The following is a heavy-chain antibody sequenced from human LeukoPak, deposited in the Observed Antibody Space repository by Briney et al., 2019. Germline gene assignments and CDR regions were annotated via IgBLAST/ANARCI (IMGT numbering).Heavy chain of an antibody. D-gene: IGHD3-16*02. V-gene: IGHV4-34*01. J-gene: IGHJ3*02. CDR1: GGSFSGYY. CDR2: INHSGST. Sequence: SETLSLTCAVYGGSFSGYYWSWIRQPPGKGLEWIGEINHSGSTNYNPSLKSRVTISVDTSKNQFSLKLSSVTAADTAVYYCARRDYDYVWGSYRASDIWGQGTMVTVSS. CDR3: ARRDYDYVWGSYRASDI.